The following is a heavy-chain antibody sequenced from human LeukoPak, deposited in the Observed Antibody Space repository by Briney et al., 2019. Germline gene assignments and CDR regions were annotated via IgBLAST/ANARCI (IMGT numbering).Heavy chain of an antibody. CDR2: IIPIFGTA. V-gene: IGHV1-69*13. CDR1: GGTFSSYA. Sequence: SVMVSCKASGGTFSSYAISWVRQAPGQGLEWMGGIIPIFGTANYAQKFQGRVTITADESTSTAYMELSSLRSEDTAVYYCARGSQQLAPFDYWGQGTLVTVSS. D-gene: IGHD6-13*01. J-gene: IGHJ4*02. CDR3: ARGSQQLAPFDY.